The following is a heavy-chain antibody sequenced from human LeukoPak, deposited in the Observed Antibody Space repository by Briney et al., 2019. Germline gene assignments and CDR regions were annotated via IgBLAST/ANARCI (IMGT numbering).Heavy chain of an antibody. CDR2: ISYDGSNK. J-gene: IGHJ4*02. CDR3: ARDGAMSPSPVPDYGDDDGPLY. Sequence: GGSLRLSCAASGFTFSSYAMHWVRQAPGKGLEWVAVISYDGSNKYYADSVKGRFTISRDNSKNTLYLQMNSLRAEDTAVYYCARDGAMSPSPVPDYGDDDGPLYWGQGTLVTVSS. CDR1: GFTFSSYA. D-gene: IGHD4-17*01. V-gene: IGHV3-30-3*01.